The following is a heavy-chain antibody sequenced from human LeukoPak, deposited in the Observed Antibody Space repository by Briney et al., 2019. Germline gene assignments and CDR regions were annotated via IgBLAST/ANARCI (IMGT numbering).Heavy chain of an antibody. CDR2: ITPSGSYI. V-gene: IGHV3-21*01. Sequence: GGSLRLSCAASGFTFSTYSMNGVRQAPGKGLEWVSSITPSGSYIYYATSVKGRFTISRDNAKNSLYLQMKSLRAEDTAVYYCARDFSSGSIWGQGTMVTVSS. CDR1: GFTFSTYS. D-gene: IGHD6-25*01. J-gene: IGHJ3*02. CDR3: ARDFSSGSI.